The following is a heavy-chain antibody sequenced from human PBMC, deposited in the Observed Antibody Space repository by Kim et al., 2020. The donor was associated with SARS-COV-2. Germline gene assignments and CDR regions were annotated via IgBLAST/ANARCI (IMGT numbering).Heavy chain of an antibody. CDR1: GYTFTSYY. D-gene: IGHD6-19*01. J-gene: IGHJ3*02. V-gene: IGHV1-46*01. Sequence: ASVKVSCKASGYTFTSYYMHWVRQAPGQGLEWMGIINPSGGSTSYAQKFQGRVTMTRDTSTSTVYMELSSLRSEDTAVYYCASGQSGQWLVHRFDLAFDIRGQGTMVTVSS. CDR3: ASGQSGQWLVHRFDLAFDI. CDR2: INPSGGST.